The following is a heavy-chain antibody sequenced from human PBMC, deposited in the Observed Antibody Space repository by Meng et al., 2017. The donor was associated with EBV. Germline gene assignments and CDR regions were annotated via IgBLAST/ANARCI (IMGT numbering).Heavy chain of an antibody. V-gene: IGHV1-69*01. D-gene: IGHD3-10*01. Sequence: QVQLVQSGAEVKNPXXXXXVSCKTSGGTFRSDAISWVRQAPGQGLVWMGGLIPMTGVAHYAQKFQDRVSIIADEFTSTHYLELSSLRSEDTAIYFCASESGRGFTPDYWGQGTLVTVSS. CDR2: LIPMTGVA. J-gene: IGHJ4*02. CDR1: GGTFRSDA. CDR3: ASESGRGFTPDY.